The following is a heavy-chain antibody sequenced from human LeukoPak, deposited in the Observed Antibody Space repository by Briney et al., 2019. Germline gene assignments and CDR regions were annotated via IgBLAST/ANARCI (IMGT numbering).Heavy chain of an antibody. J-gene: IGHJ3*02. CDR2: ISWKSGSI. CDR1: GSTFDDYA. D-gene: IGHD3-22*01. Sequence: GRSLRLSCAASGSTFDDYAMHWVRQAPGKGLEWVSGISWKSGSIGYADSVKGRFTISRDNVKNSLYLQMNSLRAEDTALYYCAKAGYHYGVGAFDIWGQGTMVTVSS. CDR3: AKAGYHYGVGAFDI. V-gene: IGHV3-9*01.